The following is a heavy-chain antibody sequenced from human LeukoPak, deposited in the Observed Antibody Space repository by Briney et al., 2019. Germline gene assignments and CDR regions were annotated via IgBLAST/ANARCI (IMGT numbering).Heavy chain of an antibody. V-gene: IGHV1-69*04. CDR1: GGTFSRYA. CDR3: ARELTLGIAVAGTGSWFDP. J-gene: IGHJ5*02. Sequence: SVKVSCKASGGTFSRYAISWVRQAPGQGLEWMGRIIPIFGIANYAQKFQGGDTITADKSTGTAYMELSSLRSEDTAVYYCARELTLGIAVAGTGSWFDPWGQGTLVTVSS. D-gene: IGHD6-19*01. CDR2: IIPIFGIA.